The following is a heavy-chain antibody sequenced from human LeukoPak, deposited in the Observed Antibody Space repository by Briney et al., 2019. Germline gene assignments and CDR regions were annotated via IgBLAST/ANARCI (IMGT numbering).Heavy chain of an antibody. CDR3: AKDLGDSSGPYFDY. V-gene: IGHV3-33*06. Sequence: GRSLRLSCAASGFTFSSYGMHWVRQAPGKGLEWVAVIWYDGSNKYYADSVKGRFTISRDNSKNTLYLQMNSLRAEDTAVYYCAKDLGDSSGPYFDYWGQGTLVTVSS. CDR1: GFTFSSYG. CDR2: IWYDGSNK. J-gene: IGHJ4*02. D-gene: IGHD6-19*01.